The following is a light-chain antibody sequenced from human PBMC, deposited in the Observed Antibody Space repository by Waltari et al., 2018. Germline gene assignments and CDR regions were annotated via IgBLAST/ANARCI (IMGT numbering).Light chain of an antibody. Sequence: QSALTQPRSVSGSPGQSVTISCTGTSSDVGCYNYVFLYQQHPVKAPTLMIYDVSKRPSGVPDRFYGSKSDNTASLTISGLQAEDEADYYCCSYAGSYTYVFGTGTKVTVL. J-gene: IGLJ1*01. CDR2: DVS. CDR3: CSYAGSYTYV. CDR1: SSDVGCYNY. V-gene: IGLV2-11*01.